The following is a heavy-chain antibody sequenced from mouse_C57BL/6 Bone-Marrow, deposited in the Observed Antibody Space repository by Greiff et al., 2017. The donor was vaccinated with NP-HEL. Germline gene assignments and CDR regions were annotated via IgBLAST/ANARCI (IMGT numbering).Heavy chain of an antibody. J-gene: IGHJ2*01. CDR1: GYAFSSSW. CDR2: IYPGDGDT. V-gene: IGHV1-82*01. D-gene: IGHD1-1*01. Sequence: VQLQESGPELVKPGASVKISCKASGYAFSSSWMHWVKQRPGQGLEWIGRIYPGDGDTNYNGKFKGKATLTADKSSSTAYMQLSSLTSEDSAVYFCASAYYYGSSLWGKGTTLTVSS. CDR3: ASAYYYGSSL.